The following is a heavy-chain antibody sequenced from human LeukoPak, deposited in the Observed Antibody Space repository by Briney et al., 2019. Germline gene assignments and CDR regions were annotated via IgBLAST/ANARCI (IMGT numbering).Heavy chain of an antibody. V-gene: IGHV4-34*01. Sequence: PSETLSLTCTVYGGSFSGYYWSWIRQPPGKGLEWIGEINHSGSTNYNPSLKSRVTISVATSKNQFSPKLSSVTAADTAVYYCATRSGYSYGFAYWGQGTLVTVSS. D-gene: IGHD5-18*01. J-gene: IGHJ4*02. CDR3: ATRSGYSYGFAY. CDR2: INHSGST. CDR1: GGSFSGYY.